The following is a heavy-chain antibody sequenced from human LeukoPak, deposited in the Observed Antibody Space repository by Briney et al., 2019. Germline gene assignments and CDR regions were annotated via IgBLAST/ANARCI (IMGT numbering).Heavy chain of an antibody. J-gene: IGHJ4*02. CDR2: ITGSDGTS. CDR1: GFTFTNYA. Sequence: GTSLRLSYVASGFTFTNYAMSWVRQAPGKGLEWVSAITGSDGTSHYADSVKGRFTISRDNSKNTLYLQVNSLRAEDTAVYYCAKWGDYDILTGYYVPDYWGQGTLVTVSS. V-gene: IGHV3-23*01. CDR3: AKWGDYDILTGYYVPDY. D-gene: IGHD3-9*01.